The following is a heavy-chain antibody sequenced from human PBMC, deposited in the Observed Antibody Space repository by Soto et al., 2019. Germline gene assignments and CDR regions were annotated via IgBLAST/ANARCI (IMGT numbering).Heavy chain of an antibody. J-gene: IGHJ4*02. CDR3: AHRRVGPDYFDY. V-gene: IGHV2-5*02. CDR2: IYWDGDR. CDR1: GFSLSTGGMG. D-gene: IGHD1-26*01. Sequence: PTLVNPTQTLTLTRTFSGFSLSTGGMGVGWIRQPPGKALEWLALIYWDGDRRYSPSLKSRLTITKDTSKNQVVLTMTNMDPVDTATYYCAHRRVGPDYFDYWGQGTLVTVSS.